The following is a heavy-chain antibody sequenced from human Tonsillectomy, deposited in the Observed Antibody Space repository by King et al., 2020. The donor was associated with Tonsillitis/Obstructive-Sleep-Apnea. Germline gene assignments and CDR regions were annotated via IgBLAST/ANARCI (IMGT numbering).Heavy chain of an antibody. Sequence: QLVQSGAEVKKPGASVKVSCKASGHTFTRYIMHWVRQAPGQRLEWMGWINTGNGNTKSSQKFQGRVTITRDTSASTAYMELSSLRSEDTAVYYCASCSSNSCYTGTDYWGQGTLVTVSS. CDR2: INTGNGNT. CDR1: GHTFTRYI. V-gene: IGHV1-3*04. D-gene: IGHD2-2*02. CDR3: ASCSSNSCYTGTDY. J-gene: IGHJ4*02.